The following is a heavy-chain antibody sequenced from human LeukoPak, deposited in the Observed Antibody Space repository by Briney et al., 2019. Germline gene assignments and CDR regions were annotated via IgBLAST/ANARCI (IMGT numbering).Heavy chain of an antibody. Sequence: SETLSLTCAVYGGSFRGYYWRWIRQPPGKGREGIGEMNHRGSTNYNPSLKSRVTISVDTSTNLFSLQLSSVTAADTAVYYCATAQNYYGSGSYYPWDYYYGMDVWGQGTTVTVSS. V-gene: IGHV4-34*01. J-gene: IGHJ6*02. CDR2: MNHRGST. CDR1: GGSFRGYY. D-gene: IGHD3-10*01. CDR3: ATAQNYYGSGSYYPWDYYYGMDV.